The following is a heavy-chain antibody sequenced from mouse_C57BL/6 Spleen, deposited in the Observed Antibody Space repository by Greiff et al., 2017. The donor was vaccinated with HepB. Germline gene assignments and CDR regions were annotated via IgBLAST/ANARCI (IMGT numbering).Heavy chain of an antibody. Sequence: EVKLMESGPVLVKPGASVKMSCKASGYTFTDYYMNWVKQSHGKSLEWIGVINPYNGGTSYNQKFKGKATLTVDKYSSTAYMELNSLTSEDSAVYYCANGDYSSFAYWGQGTLVTVSA. V-gene: IGHV1-19*01. J-gene: IGHJ3*01. D-gene: IGHD2-12*01. CDR3: ANGDYSSFAY. CDR1: GYTFTDYY. CDR2: INPYNGGT.